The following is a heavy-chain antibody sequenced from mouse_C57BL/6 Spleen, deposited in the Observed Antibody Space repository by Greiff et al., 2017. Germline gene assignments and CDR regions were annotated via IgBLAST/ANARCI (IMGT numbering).Heavy chain of an antibody. CDR3: ADGYYGYYAMDY. Sequence: VQLQQPGAELVKPGASVKLSCKASGYTFTSYWMHWVKQRPGQGLEWIGMIHPNSGSTNYNEKFKSKATLTVDNSSSTAYMQLSSLTSEDSAVYYCADGYYGYYAMDYWGQGTSVTVSS. CDR1: GYTFTSYW. CDR2: IHPNSGST. J-gene: IGHJ4*01. V-gene: IGHV1-64*01. D-gene: IGHD2-3*01.